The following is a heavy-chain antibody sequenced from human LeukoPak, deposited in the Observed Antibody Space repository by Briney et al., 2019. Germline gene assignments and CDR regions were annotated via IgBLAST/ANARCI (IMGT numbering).Heavy chain of an antibody. CDR2: IHYSGST. CDR3: ARHRVSVTPNEETFDI. V-gene: IGHV4-59*08. J-gene: IGHJ3*02. Sequence: PSETLSLTCTVSGGSLSSYYWSWIRQPPGKGLEWIGFIHYSGSTNYNPSLKSRVIISVDTSKNQFSLKLSSVTAADSAVYYCARHRVSVTPNEETFDIWGQGTMVTVSS. CDR1: GGSLSSYY. D-gene: IGHD4-17*01.